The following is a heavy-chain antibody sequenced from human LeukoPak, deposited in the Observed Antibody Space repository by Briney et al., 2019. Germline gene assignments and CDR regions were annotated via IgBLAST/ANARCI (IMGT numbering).Heavy chain of an antibody. CDR2: IYYSGNT. D-gene: IGHD3-22*01. Sequence: PSETLSLTCTVTGGSINSYYWSWIRQPPGKGLEWIGYIYYSGNTNYNPSLKSRVSISIDTSKNQLSLQLSSVTAADTAVYYCARDRDSSGLRDFDLWGRGTLVTVSA. J-gene: IGHJ2*01. CDR3: ARDRDSSGLRDFDL. V-gene: IGHV4-59*01. CDR1: GGSINSYY.